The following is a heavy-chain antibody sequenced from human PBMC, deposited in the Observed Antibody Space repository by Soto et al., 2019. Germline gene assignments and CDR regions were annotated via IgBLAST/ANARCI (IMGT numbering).Heavy chain of an antibody. V-gene: IGHV6-1*01. J-gene: IGHJ6*02. Sequence: PSQTLSLLCAISGDIVSNSRAAWNWIRDSPSRGLEWLGRTYYSSKWYYDYAVSVQSRITISPDTSKNQFSLQLGSVTPEDTAVYYCAGGYGLNVWGQGTTVTVSS. CDR2: TYYSSKWYY. CDR3: AGGYGLNV. CDR1: GDIVSNSRAA.